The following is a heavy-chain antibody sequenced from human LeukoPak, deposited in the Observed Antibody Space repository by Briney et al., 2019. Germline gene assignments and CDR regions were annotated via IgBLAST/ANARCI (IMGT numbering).Heavy chain of an antibody. CDR2: ITYNSGTI. D-gene: IGHD5-18*01. V-gene: IGHV3-48*02. Sequence: GGSLRLSCAASGFTFRSYAMQWVRQAPGKGVEWVSYITYNSGTIFYADSVKGRFTISRDNAKDSLYLQMSSLRDEDTAVYYCARDSGYSYADDYWGQGTLVTVSS. CDR1: GFTFRSYA. J-gene: IGHJ4*02. CDR3: ARDSGYSYADDY.